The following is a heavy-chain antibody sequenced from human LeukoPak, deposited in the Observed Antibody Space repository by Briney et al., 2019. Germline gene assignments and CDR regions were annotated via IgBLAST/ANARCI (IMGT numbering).Heavy chain of an antibody. J-gene: IGHJ5*02. Sequence: SETLSLTCTVPGGSISSYYWSWIRQPPGKGLEWIGYIYYSGNTIYNPSLKSRVTISVDTSTNQFSLKLSSVTAADTAVYYCARVSTNGVSNWFDPWGQGTLVTVSS. CDR1: GGSISSYY. V-gene: IGHV4-59*01. CDR2: IYYSGNT. D-gene: IGHD2-8*01. CDR3: ARVSTNGVSNWFDP.